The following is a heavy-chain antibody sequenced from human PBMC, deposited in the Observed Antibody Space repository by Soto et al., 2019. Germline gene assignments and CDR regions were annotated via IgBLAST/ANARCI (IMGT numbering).Heavy chain of an antibody. CDR1: GGSISSGGYY. Sequence: PSETLSLTCTVSGGSISSGGYYWSWIHQHPGKGLEWIGYIYYSGSTYYNPSLKSRVTISVDTSKNQFSLKLSSVTAADTAVYYCARGRGGHILTGPLLDYWGQGTLVTVSS. D-gene: IGHD3-9*01. CDR3: ARGRGGHILTGPLLDY. J-gene: IGHJ4*02. CDR2: IYYSGST. V-gene: IGHV4-31*03.